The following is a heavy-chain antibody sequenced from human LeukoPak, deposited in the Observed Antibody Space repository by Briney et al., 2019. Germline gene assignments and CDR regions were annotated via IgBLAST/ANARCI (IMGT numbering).Heavy chain of an antibody. CDR3: AREINYYYYMDV. Sequence: GGSLRLSCAASGFTFSSYSMNWVRQAPGKGLEWVSSISSSSSYIYYADSVKGRFTVSRDNPKNTLYLQMTSLRAEDTAAYYCAREINYYYYMDVWGKGTTVAVS. CDR1: GFTFSSYS. V-gene: IGHV3-21*01. J-gene: IGHJ6*03. CDR2: ISSSSSYI.